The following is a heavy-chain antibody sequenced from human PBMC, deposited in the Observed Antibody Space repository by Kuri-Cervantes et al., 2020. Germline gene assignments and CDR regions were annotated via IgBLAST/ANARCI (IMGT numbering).Heavy chain of an antibody. CDR1: GFTFSSYG. CDR3: ANGSSGLFDP. D-gene: IGHD5-12*01. V-gene: IGHV3-23*01. Sequence: GESLKISCAASGFTFSSYGMHWVRQAPGKGLEWVSAISGSGGSTYYADSVKGRFTISRDNSKNTLYLQMNTLRAEDTAAYYCANGSSGLFDPWGQGTLVTVSS. J-gene: IGHJ5*02. CDR2: ISGSGGST.